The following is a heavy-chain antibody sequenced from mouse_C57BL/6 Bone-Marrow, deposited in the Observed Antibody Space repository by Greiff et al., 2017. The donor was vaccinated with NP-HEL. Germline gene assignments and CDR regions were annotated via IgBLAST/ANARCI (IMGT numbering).Heavy chain of an antibody. J-gene: IGHJ3*01. CDR1: GYTFTSYT. CDR3: AQIYYDYDGAY. Sequence: QVQLKQSGAELARPGASVKMSCKASGYTFTSYTMHWVKQRPGQGLEWIGYINPSSGYTKYNQKFKDKATLTADKSSSTAYMQLSSLTSEDSAVYYCAQIYYDYDGAYWGQGTLVTVSA. D-gene: IGHD2-4*01. V-gene: IGHV1-4*01. CDR2: INPSSGYT.